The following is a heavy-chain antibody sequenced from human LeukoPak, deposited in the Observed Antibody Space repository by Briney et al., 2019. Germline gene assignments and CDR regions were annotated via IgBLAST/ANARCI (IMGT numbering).Heavy chain of an antibody. CDR2: IRNDGSDK. Sequence: GGSLRLSRESCVFTHSSYRMHCVRQAPDKGLEGVALIRNDGSDKYYADSVKGRYTNSRDNSQNTVYMHMSSLRPEDKAVYYCVKDVSLMWFEDLDHYYYYMDVWGKGTTVSISS. V-gene: IGHV3-30*02. CDR1: VFTHSSYR. CDR3: VKDVSLMWFEDLDHYYYYMDV. J-gene: IGHJ6*03. D-gene: IGHD3-10*01.